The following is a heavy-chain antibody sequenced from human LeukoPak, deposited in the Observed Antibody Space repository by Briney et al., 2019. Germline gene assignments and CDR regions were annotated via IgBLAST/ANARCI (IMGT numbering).Heavy chain of an antibody. Sequence: PGGSLRLSCAASGFTFSDYYMSWIRQAPGKGLEWVSYISSSSSTKYYADSVKGRFTISRDNAKNSYLQMNSLRAEDTAVYYCARDGHAYGRGSPHYWGQGTLVTVSS. CDR1: GFTFSDYY. CDR3: ARDGHAYGRGSPHY. J-gene: IGHJ4*02. CDR2: ISSSSSTK. V-gene: IGHV3-11*01. D-gene: IGHD3-10*01.